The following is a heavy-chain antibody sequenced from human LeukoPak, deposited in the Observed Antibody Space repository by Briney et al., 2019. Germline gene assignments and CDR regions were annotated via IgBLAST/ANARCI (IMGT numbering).Heavy chain of an antibody. CDR3: AHRGGAYCSSTSCYPAYFDY. CDR1: GFSLTSDGVG. CDR2: IYWNDDK. V-gene: IGHV2-5*01. D-gene: IGHD2-2*01. Sequence: SGPTLVNPTQTLTLTCTFSGFSLTSDGVGVGWIRQPPGKALEWLALIYWNDDKRYSPSLKSGLTITKDTSKNQVVLTMTNMDPVDTATYYCAHRGGAYCSSTSCYPAYFDYWGQGTLVTVSS. J-gene: IGHJ4*02.